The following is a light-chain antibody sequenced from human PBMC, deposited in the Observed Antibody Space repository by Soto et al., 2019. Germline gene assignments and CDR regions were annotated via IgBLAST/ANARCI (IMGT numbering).Light chain of an antibody. V-gene: IGLV2-11*01. CDR2: DVS. CDR3: CSYAGSYTYV. CDR1: SSDVGGYNY. Sequence: QSVLTQPRSVSGSPGQSVTISCTGTSSDVGGYNYVSWYQHHPGKAPKLMIYDVSKRPSGVPDRFSGSKSGNTASLTISGLQAEDVADYYCCSYAGSYTYVFGTGTKLTVL. J-gene: IGLJ1*01.